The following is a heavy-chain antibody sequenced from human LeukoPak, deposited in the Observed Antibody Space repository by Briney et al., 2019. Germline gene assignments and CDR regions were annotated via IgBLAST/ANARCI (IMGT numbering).Heavy chain of an antibody. V-gene: IGHV3-21*01. D-gene: IGHD3-9*01. CDR1: GFTFSSYS. Sequence: PGGPLGLSCAASGFTFSSYSMNWVRQAPGKGLEWVSSISSSSSYIYYADSVKGRFTISRDNAKNSLYLQMNSLRAEDTAVYYCARGDILTGYGLDYWGQGTLVTVSS. J-gene: IGHJ4*02. CDR3: ARGDILTGYGLDY. CDR2: ISSSSSYI.